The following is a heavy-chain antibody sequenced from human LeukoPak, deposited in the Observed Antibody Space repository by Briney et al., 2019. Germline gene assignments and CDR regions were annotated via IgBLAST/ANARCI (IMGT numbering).Heavy chain of an antibody. J-gene: IGHJ6*02. CDR2: ISSSGTTI. CDR1: GFTFRSYD. Sequence: GGSLRLSCAASGFTFRSYDMNWVREAPGKGLEWVSYISSSGTTIYYADSVKGRFTISRDNAKNSLYLQMSSLRAEDTAVYYCAKALATRHMDVWGQGTTVTVSS. CDR3: AKALATRHMDV. V-gene: IGHV3-48*03.